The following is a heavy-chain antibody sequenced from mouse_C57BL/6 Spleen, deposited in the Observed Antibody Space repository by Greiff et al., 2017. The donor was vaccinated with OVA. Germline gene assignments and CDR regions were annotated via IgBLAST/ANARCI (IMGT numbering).Heavy chain of an antibody. D-gene: IGHD2-2*01. CDR2: IDPSDSYT. CDR3: ARSGSTMVIHFGY. J-gene: IGHJ2*01. Sequence: QVQLQQPGAELVKPGASVKLSCKASGYTFTSYWMQWVKQRPGQGLEWIGEIDPSDSYTNYTQKFKGKATLTVDTSSSTAYMQLSSLTSEDSAVYYCARSGSTMVIHFGYWGQGTTLTVSS. V-gene: IGHV1-50*01. CDR1: GYTFTSYW.